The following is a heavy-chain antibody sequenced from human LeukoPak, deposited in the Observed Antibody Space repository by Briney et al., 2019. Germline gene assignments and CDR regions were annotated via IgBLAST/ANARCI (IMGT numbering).Heavy chain of an antibody. CDR3: ARMDTAMARDY. Sequence: ASVKVSCKASGYTFTSYDINWVRQATGQGLEWMGWMNPNSGNTGYAQKFQGRVTITRSTSISTAYTELSSLRSEDTAVYYCARMDTAMARDYWGQGTLVTVSS. D-gene: IGHD5-18*01. CDR2: MNPNSGNT. J-gene: IGHJ4*02. V-gene: IGHV1-8*03. CDR1: GYTFTSYD.